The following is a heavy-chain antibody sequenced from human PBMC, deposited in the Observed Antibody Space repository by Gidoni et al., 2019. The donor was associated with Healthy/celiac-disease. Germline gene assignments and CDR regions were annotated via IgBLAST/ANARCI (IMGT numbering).Heavy chain of an antibody. CDR3: TTGGDGDFWSGYYLDY. Sequence: FTVSNAWMSWVRQAPGKGLEWVGRIKSKTDGGTTDYAAPVKGRFTISRDDSKNTLYLQMNSLKTEDTAVYYCTTGGDGDFWSGYYLDYWGQGTLVTVSS. D-gene: IGHD3-3*01. J-gene: IGHJ4*02. CDR2: IKSKTDGGTT. CDR1: FTVSNAW. V-gene: IGHV3-15*01.